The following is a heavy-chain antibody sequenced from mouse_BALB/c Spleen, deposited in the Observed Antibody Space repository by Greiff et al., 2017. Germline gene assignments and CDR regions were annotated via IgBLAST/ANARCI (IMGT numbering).Heavy chain of an antibody. CDR2: INPSTGYT. D-gene: IGHD2-12*01. J-gene: IGHJ1*01. V-gene: IGHV1-7*01. CDR3: ARLRRPYWYFDV. Sequence: QVQLKESGAELAKPGASVKMSCKASGYTFTSYWMHWVKQRPGQGLEWIGYINPSTGYTEYNQKFKDKATLTADKSSSTAYMQLSSLTSEDSAVYYCARLRRPYWYFDVWGAGTTVTVSS. CDR1: GYTFTSYW.